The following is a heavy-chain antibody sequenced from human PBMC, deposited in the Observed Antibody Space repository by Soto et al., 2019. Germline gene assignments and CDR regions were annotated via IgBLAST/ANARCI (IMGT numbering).Heavy chain of an antibody. J-gene: IGHJ4*02. CDR1: GFTFTTYA. CDR3: AIDSNLIPWGSID. Sequence: EVQLLESGGGLIQPGGSLRLSCAASGFTFTTYAMRWVRQAPGKGLEWVSAISASGDITYYADSVKGRFTISRDSSKNTLYLQRNRRRADDTAIYYCAIDSNLIPWGSIDWGQGTLVTVSS. CDR2: ISASGDIT. D-gene: IGHD3-10*01. V-gene: IGHV3-23*01.